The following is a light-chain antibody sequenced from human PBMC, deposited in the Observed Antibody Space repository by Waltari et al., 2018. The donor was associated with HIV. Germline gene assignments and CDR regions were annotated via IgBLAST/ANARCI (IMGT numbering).Light chain of an antibody. J-gene: IGLJ1*01. CDR1: NIGSKS. V-gene: IGLV3-21*04. CDR3: QVWDSSSDHYV. Sequence: SYVLTQPPSVSVAPGKTARITCGGNNIGSKSVHWYQQKPGQAPVLVIYDDGPRPSGIPERVSCFNPGHTATLTISRVEAGDEADYYCQVWDSSSDHYVFGTGTKVTVL. CDR2: DDG.